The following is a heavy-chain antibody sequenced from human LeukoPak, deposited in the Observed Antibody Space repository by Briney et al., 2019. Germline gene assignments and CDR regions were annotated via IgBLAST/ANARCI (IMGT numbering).Heavy chain of an antibody. CDR2: IYYSGST. J-gene: IGHJ3*02. V-gene: IGHV4-59*08. Sequence: KASETLSLTCTVSGGSISSYYWSWIRQPPGKGLEWIGYIYYSGSTNYNPSLKSRVTISVDTSKNQFSLKLSSVTAADTAVYYCASAPDYYDSSGYYLDAFDIWGQGTMVTVSS. CDR3: ASAPDYYDSSGYYLDAFDI. D-gene: IGHD3-22*01. CDR1: GGSISSYY.